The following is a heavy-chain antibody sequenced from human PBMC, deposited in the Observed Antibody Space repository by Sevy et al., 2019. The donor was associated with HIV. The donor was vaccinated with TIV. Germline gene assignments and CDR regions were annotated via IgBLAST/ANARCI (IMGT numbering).Heavy chain of an antibody. CDR3: GRGGEGVMPSPLLGLGPWTTYWYFDL. V-gene: IGHV4-34*01. D-gene: IGHD3-16*01. J-gene: IGHJ2*01. CDR1: IGSFSGYH. Sequence: SETLSLTCAVYIGSFSGYHWTWIRQSPGKGLEWIGQIDHSGGTNYNPSLKSRVTISVDTSKNQCSLKLRSVTAADTAVYYCGRGGEGVMPSPLLGLGPWTTYWYFDLWGRGTLVTVSS. CDR2: IDHSGGT.